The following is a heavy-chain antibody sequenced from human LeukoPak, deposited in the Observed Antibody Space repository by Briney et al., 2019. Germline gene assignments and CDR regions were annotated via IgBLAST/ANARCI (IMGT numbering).Heavy chain of an antibody. Sequence: SVKVSCKVSGYTLTGLSMHWVRQAPGKGLEWMGGFDPEDGETIYAQKFQGRVTMTEDTSTDTAYMELSSLRSEDTAVYYCATVLNRWSIAVAVRYWGQGTLVTVSS. D-gene: IGHD6-19*01. CDR3: ATVLNRWSIAVAVRY. CDR2: FDPEDGET. J-gene: IGHJ4*02. CDR1: GYTLTGLS. V-gene: IGHV1-24*01.